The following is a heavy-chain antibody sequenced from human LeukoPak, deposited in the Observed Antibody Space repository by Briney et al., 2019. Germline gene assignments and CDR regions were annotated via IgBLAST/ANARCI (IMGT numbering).Heavy chain of an antibody. CDR2: MNPNSGNT. CDR3: ARGSDDSSGSLYYYYYGMDV. Sequence: ASVKVSCKASGYTFTSYDINWVRQATGQGLEWMGWMNPNSGNTGYAQKFQGRVTMTRNTSISTAYMELSSLRSEDTAVYYCARGSDDSSGSLYYYYYGMDVWGQGTTVTVSS. D-gene: IGHD3-22*01. J-gene: IGHJ6*02. CDR1: GYTFTSYD. V-gene: IGHV1-8*01.